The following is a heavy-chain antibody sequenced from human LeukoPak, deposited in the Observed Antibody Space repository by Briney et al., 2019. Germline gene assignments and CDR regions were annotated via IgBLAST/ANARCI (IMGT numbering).Heavy chain of an antibody. CDR3: ARYYDFWSGYINSLGVDY. D-gene: IGHD3-3*01. Sequence: SGPTLVKPTQTLTLTCTFSGFSLSTSGVGVGWIRQPPGKALEWLALIYWNDDKRYSPSLKSSLTITKDTSKNQVVLTMTNMDPVDTATYYCARYYDFWSGYINSLGVDYWGQGTLVTVSS. CDR2: IYWNDDK. V-gene: IGHV2-5*01. CDR1: GFSLSTSGVG. J-gene: IGHJ4*02.